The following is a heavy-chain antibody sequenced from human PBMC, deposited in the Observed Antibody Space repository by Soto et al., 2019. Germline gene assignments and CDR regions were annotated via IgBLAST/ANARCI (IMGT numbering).Heavy chain of an antibody. CDR3: ARDRFRGYSYGYIKEIDY. Sequence: GASVKVSCKASGYTFTSYGISWVRQAPGQGLEWMGWISAYNGNTNYAQKLQGRVTMTTDTSTSTAYMELRSLRSDDTAVYYCARDRFRGYSYGYIKEIDYWGQGTLVTVSS. D-gene: IGHD5-18*01. CDR1: GYTFTSYG. J-gene: IGHJ4*02. V-gene: IGHV1-18*01. CDR2: ISAYNGNT.